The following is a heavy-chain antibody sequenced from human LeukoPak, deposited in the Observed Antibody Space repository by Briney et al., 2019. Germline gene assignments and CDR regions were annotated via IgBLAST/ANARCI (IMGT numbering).Heavy chain of an antibody. Sequence: GRSLRLSCAASGFTFSSYAMSWVRQAPGKGLEWVSAISGSGGSTYYADSVKGRFTISRDNSKNTLYLQMNSLRAEDTAVYYCAKVLGDYDFWSGSYYFDYWGQGTLVTVSS. V-gene: IGHV3-23*01. CDR1: GFTFSSYA. CDR3: AKVLGDYDFWSGSYYFDY. D-gene: IGHD3-3*01. J-gene: IGHJ4*02. CDR2: ISGSGGST.